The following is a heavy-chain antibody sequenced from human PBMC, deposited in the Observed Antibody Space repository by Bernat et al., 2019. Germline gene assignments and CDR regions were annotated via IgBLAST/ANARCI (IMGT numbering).Heavy chain of an antibody. CDR1: GFTFSSYA. Sequence: EVQLLESGGGLVQPGGSLRLSCAASGFTFSSYAMSWVHQAPGTGLEWVSAISGSGGSTYYADSVKGRFTISRDNSKNTLYLQMSSLRAEDTAVYYCAKGHIVVVPAASLDYWGQGTLVTVSS. CDR3: AKGHIVVVPAASLDY. D-gene: IGHD2-2*01. CDR2: ISGSGGST. V-gene: IGHV3-23*01. J-gene: IGHJ4*02.